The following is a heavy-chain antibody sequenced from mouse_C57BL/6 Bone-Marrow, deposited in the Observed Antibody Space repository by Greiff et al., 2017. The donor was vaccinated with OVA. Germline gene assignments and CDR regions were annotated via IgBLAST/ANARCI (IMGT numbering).Heavy chain of an antibody. Sequence: QVQLQQPGAELVMPGASVKLSCKASGYTFTSYWMHWVKQRPGQGLEWIGEIDPSDSYTNYNQKFKGKSTLTVDKSSSTAYMQLSSLTSEDSAVYYCARLDWDFDYWGQGTTLTFSS. V-gene: IGHV1-69*01. CDR1: GYTFTSYW. J-gene: IGHJ2*01. D-gene: IGHD4-1*01. CDR2: IDPSDSYT. CDR3: ARLDWDFDY.